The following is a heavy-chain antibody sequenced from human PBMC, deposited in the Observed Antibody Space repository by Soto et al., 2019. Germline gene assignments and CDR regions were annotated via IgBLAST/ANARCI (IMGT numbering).Heavy chain of an antibody. D-gene: IGHD5-18*01. CDR1: GFTFSSYA. J-gene: IGHJ2*01. CDR3: ARDPLWGTAMVLWYFDL. CDR2: ISYDGSNK. V-gene: IGHV3-30-3*01. Sequence: ESGGGVVQPGRSLRLSCAASGFTFSSYAMHWVRQAPGKGLEWVAVISYDGSNKYYADSVKGRFTISRDNSKNTLYLQMTSLRAEDTAVYYCARDPLWGTAMVLWYFDLWGRGTLVTVSS.